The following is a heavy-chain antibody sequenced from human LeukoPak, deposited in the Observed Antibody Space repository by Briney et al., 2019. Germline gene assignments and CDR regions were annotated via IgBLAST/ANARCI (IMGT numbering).Heavy chain of an antibody. Sequence: ASVKVSCKASGYTFTGYYMHWVRQAPGQGLEWMGWINPNSGGTNYAQKFQGRATMTRDTSISTAYMELSRLRSDDTAVYYCARGLGHYYDSSGYKWPIDYWGQGTLVTVSS. V-gene: IGHV1-2*02. CDR2: INPNSGGT. CDR1: GYTFTGYY. D-gene: IGHD3-22*01. CDR3: ARGLGHYYDSSGYKWPIDY. J-gene: IGHJ4*02.